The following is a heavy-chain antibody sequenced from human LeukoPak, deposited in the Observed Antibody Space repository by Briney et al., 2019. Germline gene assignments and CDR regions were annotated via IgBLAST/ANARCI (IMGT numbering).Heavy chain of an antibody. CDR1: GFSFSNFA. Sequence: GGSLRLSCAASGFSFSNFAMSWVRQAPGKGLEWVSGISDSGGNAYYADSVQGRFSISRDSPKNTLYLQMNSLRAEDTAVYYCVKQGGSYYFFDYRGQGALVTVSS. CDR3: VKQGGSYYFFDY. V-gene: IGHV3-23*01. CDR2: ISDSGGNA. D-gene: IGHD1-26*01. J-gene: IGHJ4*02.